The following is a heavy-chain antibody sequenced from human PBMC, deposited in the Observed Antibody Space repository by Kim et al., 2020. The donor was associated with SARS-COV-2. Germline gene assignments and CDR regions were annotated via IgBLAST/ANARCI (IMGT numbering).Heavy chain of an antibody. CDR2: ISGSGSRT. Sequence: GGSLRLSCAASGFTFSSYAMSWVRQAPGRGLEWVSGISGSGSRTYYADSVKGRFTISRDNSKNTLSLEMNSLRDEDTAVYYCAKSDYGGIVNGMGVWGQGTTVTVSS. J-gene: IGHJ6*02. D-gene: IGHD4-17*01. CDR1: GFTFSSYA. CDR3: AKSDYGGIVNGMGV. V-gene: IGHV3-23*01.